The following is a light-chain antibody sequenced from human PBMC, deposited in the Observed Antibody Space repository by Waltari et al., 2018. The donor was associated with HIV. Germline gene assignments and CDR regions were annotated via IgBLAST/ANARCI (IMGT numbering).Light chain of an antibody. CDR3: ASYAPSNNFYVL. CDR2: EVT. Sequence: QSALTPPPSASGSPGQSVTISCTGTSSDIGGYNYVSWYQQPPGKAPKLIMAEVTKRPSGDPDRFAGFKSGNAASLTDVDLQAEDEAHYYCASYAPSNNFYVLFGGGTALTVL. CDR1: SSDIGGYNY. J-gene: IGLJ2*01. V-gene: IGLV2-8*01.